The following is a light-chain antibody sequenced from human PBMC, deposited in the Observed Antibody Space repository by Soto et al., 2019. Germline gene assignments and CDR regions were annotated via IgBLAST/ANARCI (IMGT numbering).Light chain of an antibody. CDR1: SSDVGTYNT. CDR3: CSYAGSNTVVI. J-gene: IGLJ2*01. V-gene: IGLV2-23*02. Sequence: QSGLTQPASVSGSPGQSITISCTGTSSDVGTYNTVSWYQQHPGKAPELIIYEDTKRPSGVSNRFSGSKSGNTASLTISGLQADDEADYHCCSYAGSNTVVIFGGGTKLTVL. CDR2: EDT.